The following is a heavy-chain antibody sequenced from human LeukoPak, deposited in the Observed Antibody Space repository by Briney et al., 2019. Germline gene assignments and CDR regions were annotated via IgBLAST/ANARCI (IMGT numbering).Heavy chain of an antibody. CDR3: ARVGDSSGYYFVDY. D-gene: IGHD3-22*01. V-gene: IGHV4-4*07. J-gene: IGHJ4*02. CDR1: GGSISSYY. CDR2: IYTGGST. Sequence: SETLSLTCTVSGGSISSYYWSWIRQPAGKGLEWIGRIYTGGSTNYNPSLKSRVTMSVDTSKNQFSLKLSSVTAADTAVYYCARVGDSSGYYFVDYWGQGTLVTVSS.